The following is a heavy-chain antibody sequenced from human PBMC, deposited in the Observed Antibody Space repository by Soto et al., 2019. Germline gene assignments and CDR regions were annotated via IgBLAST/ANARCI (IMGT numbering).Heavy chain of an antibody. Sequence: EVQLEESGGGLVQPGGSLKLSCAASGFTFSDSSIHWVRQASGKGLEWVGRIRNKAKSSATAYAAALEGMFTVSRNDSNTMSYLQINSRKAEDTAVYYCAWFGKARAGMDVWGRGTTVTVSS. CDR3: AWFGKARAGMDV. CDR2: IRNKAKSSAT. J-gene: IGHJ6*02. D-gene: IGHD3-10*01. V-gene: IGHV3-73*02. CDR1: GFTFSDSS.